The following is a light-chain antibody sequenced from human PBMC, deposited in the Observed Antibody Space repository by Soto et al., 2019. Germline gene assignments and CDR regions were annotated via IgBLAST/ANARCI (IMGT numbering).Light chain of an antibody. V-gene: IGKV3-15*01. J-gene: IGKJ5*01. Sequence: EIVMTQSPATLSVSPGERATLSCRASQSVSNKLAWYQQKPGQAPRLLIYDASTRATGIPARFSGSGSGTKFTLTISSLQSEDFALYYCQQCDNWPLITFGQGTRLEIK. CDR3: QQCDNWPLIT. CDR2: DAS. CDR1: QSVSNK.